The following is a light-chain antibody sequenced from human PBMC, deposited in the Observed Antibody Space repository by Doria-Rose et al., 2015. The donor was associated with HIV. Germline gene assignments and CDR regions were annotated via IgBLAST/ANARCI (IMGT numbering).Light chain of an antibody. Sequence: QPMLTQPPSVSAAPGQKVTISCSGSTSNIGNNYVSWYQQLPGAAPKLLIYEKNKRPSGIPDRFSASKSGTSATLVITGLQTGDEADYYCGTWDSSLSAHFVFGTGTKVTV. CDR3: GTWDSSLSAHFV. CDR1: TSNIGNNY. J-gene: IGLJ1*01. CDR2: EKN. V-gene: IGLV1-51*02.